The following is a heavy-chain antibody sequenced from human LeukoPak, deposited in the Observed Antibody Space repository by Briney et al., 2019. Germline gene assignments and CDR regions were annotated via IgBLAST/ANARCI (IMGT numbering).Heavy chain of an antibody. CDR2: TYYRSKWYN. J-gene: IGHJ3*02. D-gene: IGHD5-24*01. V-gene: IGHV6-1*01. CDR3: ARGTVEMATTSPVLFDI. Sequence: SQTLSLTCAISGDSVSSNSAAWNWIRQSPSRGLEWLGRTYYRSKWYNDYAVSVKSRITINPDTSKNQFSLQLNSVTPEDTAVYYCARGTVEMATTSPVLFDIWGQGTMVTVSS. CDR1: GDSVSSNSAA.